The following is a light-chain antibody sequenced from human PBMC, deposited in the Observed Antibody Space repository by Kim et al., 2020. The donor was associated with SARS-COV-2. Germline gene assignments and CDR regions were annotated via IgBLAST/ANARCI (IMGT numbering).Light chain of an antibody. Sequence: SPGERATLSCRASQTITCSYLAWYQQKPGQAPRLLIYGVSSRATGIPDRFSGSGSGTDFTLTIASLQSEDFAVYYCQQYDNWPITFGQGTRLEIK. CDR3: QQYDNWPIT. J-gene: IGKJ5*01. CDR2: GVS. CDR1: QTITCSY. V-gene: IGKV3D-15*01.